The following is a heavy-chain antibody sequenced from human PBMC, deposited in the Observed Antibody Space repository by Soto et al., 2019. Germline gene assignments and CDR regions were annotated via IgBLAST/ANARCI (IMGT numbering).Heavy chain of an antibody. CDR3: ARGSTVYSYGIES. CDR1: GGSISTYY. Sequence: SETLSLTCTVSGGSISTYYWSWIRQPPGKGLEWIGYIYTGSSNYNPSLRSRVTISVDTSKNQFSLKLSSVTAADTAVYYCARGSTVYSYGIESCGQGTLVTVSS. CDR2: IYTGSS. V-gene: IGHV4-59*01. J-gene: IGHJ4*02. D-gene: IGHD5-18*01.